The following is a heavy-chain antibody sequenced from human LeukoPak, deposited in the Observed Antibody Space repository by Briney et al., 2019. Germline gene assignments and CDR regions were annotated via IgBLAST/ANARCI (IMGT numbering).Heavy chain of an antibody. CDR2: ISYHGINK. V-gene: IGHV3-30*01. CDR1: GFTFSTYA. J-gene: IGHJ6*03. Sequence: GGSLRLSCAASGFTFSTYAMHWVRQAPGKGREWVAVISYHGINKYYADSVKGRFTISRDNSKNTLYLQMNRLRAEDTAVYYCARGEQHSYSYYYYMAVWGKGTTVTVSS. D-gene: IGHD6-13*01. CDR3: ARGEQHSYSYYYYMAV.